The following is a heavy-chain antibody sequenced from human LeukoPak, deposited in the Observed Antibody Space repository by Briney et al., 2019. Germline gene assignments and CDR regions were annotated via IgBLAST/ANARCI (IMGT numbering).Heavy chain of an antibody. J-gene: IGHJ4*02. D-gene: IGHD3-22*01. CDR1: GFTFSSYA. V-gene: IGHV3-23*01. CDR3: ARLSANSSAYFFDY. CDR2: ISGSGGST. Sequence: GGSLRLSCAASGFTFSSYAMSWVRQAPGKGLEWVSGISGSGGSTYYADSVKGRLTISRDNSKNTLYLQMNSLRAEDTAVYYCARLSANSSAYFFDYWGQGTLVTVSS.